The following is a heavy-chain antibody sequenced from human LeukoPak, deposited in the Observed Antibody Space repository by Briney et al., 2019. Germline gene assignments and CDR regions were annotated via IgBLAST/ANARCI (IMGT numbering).Heavy chain of an antibody. CDR3: ARSLYYYGSDSFDI. Sequence: SETLSLTCAVSGGPISSTGYSWSWIRQAPGKGLEWIGYTSFTGSTYSNPSLKSRVTISVDTSKNQFSLKLASVTAADTAVYYCARSLYYYGSDSFDIWGQGTMVTVSS. D-gene: IGHD3-10*01. CDR1: GGPISSTGYS. CDR2: TSFTGST. J-gene: IGHJ3*02. V-gene: IGHV4-30-4*07.